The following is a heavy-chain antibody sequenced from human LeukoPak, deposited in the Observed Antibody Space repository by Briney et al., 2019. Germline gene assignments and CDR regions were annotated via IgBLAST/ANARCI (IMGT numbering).Heavy chain of an antibody. CDR1: GGSISSGGYY. Sequence: PSQTLSLTCTVSGGSISSGGYYWSWIRQHPGKGLEWIGYIYYSGSTCYNPSLKSRVTISVDTSKNQFSLKLSSVTAADTAVYYCARDQDDAFDIWGQGTMVTVSS. CDR3: ARDQDDAFDI. J-gene: IGHJ3*02. V-gene: IGHV4-31*03. CDR2: IYYSGST.